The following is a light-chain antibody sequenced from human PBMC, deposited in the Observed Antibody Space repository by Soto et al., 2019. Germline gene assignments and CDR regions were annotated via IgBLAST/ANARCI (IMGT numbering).Light chain of an antibody. Sequence: EIVMTQSPATLSVSPGERATLSCRASQSVSSNLAWHQQKPGQAPRLLIYGASTRATGIPARFSGSGSGTKFTLTISSLQSEDFAVYYCQQYNNWPRTFGQGTKVEIK. V-gene: IGKV3-15*01. CDR2: GAS. J-gene: IGKJ1*01. CDR1: QSVSSN. CDR3: QQYNNWPRT.